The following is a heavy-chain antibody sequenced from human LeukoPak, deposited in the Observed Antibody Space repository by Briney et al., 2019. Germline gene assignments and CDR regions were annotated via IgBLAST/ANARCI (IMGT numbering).Heavy chain of an antibody. D-gene: IGHD2-2*01. Sequence: SETLSLTCSVSGGSISNYYWSWIRQPPGKGLDWIGYIYYTGSTKYNPSLKSRVTISVDTSKNQFSLELSSVTAADTAVYYCARVVVHGHSDYWGQGTLVTVSS. CDR1: GGSISNYY. V-gene: IGHV4-59*01. CDR3: ARVVVHGHSDY. CDR2: IYYTGST. J-gene: IGHJ4*02.